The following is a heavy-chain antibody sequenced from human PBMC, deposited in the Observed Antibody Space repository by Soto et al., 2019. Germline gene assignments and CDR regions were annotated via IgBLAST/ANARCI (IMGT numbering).Heavy chain of an antibody. D-gene: IGHD4-17*01. CDR3: ARDGFGDEYYGDA. CDR1: GGTFSSYA. CDR2: IIPIFGTA. V-gene: IGHV1-69*01. Sequence: QVQLVQSGAEVKKPGSSVKVSCKASGGTFSSYAISWVRQAPGQGLEWMGGIIPIFGTANYAQKFQARVTITADESTSPAYRELSSLRSQDTAVYYCARDGFGDEYYGDAWGQGNLVTVSS. J-gene: IGHJ1*01.